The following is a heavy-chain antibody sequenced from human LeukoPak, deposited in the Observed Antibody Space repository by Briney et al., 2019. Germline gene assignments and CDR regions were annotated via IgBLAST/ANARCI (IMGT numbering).Heavy chain of an antibody. CDR1: GINFADYA. CDR3: AKESGKFDY. Sequence: GGALRLSCVVSGINFADYAMHWVRQPPGKGLEWVSLISADGGSTFSADSVKGRFSISRDNSKNSLYLQMNSLRSEDTAMYYCAKESGKFDYWGQGTLVAVSS. CDR2: ISADGGST. V-gene: IGHV3-43*02. J-gene: IGHJ4*02.